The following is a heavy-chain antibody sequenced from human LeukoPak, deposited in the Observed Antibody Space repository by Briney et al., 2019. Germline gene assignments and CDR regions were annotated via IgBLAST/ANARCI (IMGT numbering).Heavy chain of an antibody. CDR3: TRVQCLWLQYYFDF. CDR1: GGSIRSTSYY. V-gene: IGHV4-39*07. CDR2: IYYSGST. D-gene: IGHD2/OR15-2a*01. J-gene: IGHJ4*02. Sequence: PSETLSLTCTVSGGSIRSTSYYWGWVPQPPGKGLEWIGSIYYSGSTYYNPSLKSRVTISVDPSKNQFSLKLSSVTAADTAVYYCTRVQCLWLQYYFDFWGQGALVSVCS.